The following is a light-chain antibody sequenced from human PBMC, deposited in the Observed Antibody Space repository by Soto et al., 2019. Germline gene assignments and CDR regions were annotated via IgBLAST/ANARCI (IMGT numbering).Light chain of an antibody. CDR3: QQYLSYQYT. J-gene: IGKJ2*01. Sequence: AIRMTQSPSSISASTGDRVTITCRASQGISSFLAWYQQKPGKAPKLLIYAAATFQRGAPSRFSASGSGTDVTLTISRLQSEDFAPYFCQQYLSYQYTFGQGTKLEI. CDR1: QGISSF. CDR2: AAA. V-gene: IGKV1-8*01.